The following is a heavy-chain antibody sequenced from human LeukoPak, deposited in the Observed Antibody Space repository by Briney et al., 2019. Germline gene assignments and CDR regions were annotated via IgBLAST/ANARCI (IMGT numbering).Heavy chain of an antibody. CDR3: ARDDYDFWSGYFENWFDP. J-gene: IGHJ5*02. D-gene: IGHD3-3*01. CDR2: INPXXGGT. Sequence: INPXXGGTNYAQKFQGRVTMTRDTSISTAYMELSRLRSDDTAVYYCARDDYDFWSGYFENWFDPWGQGTLVTVSS. V-gene: IGHV1-2*02.